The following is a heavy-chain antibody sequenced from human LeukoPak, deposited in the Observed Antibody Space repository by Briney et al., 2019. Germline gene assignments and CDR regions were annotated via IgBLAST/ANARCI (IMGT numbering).Heavy chain of an antibody. Sequence: TSETLSLTCAVYGGSFSGYSLTWIRQPPGKGLEWIGEINHSGINHFNPSLKSRVTISADTSKKQVFLNLSPVTAADTAVYYCAKKKVDVMGNQYYYYYGLDVWGQGTTVTVSS. CDR2: INHSGIN. J-gene: IGHJ6*02. V-gene: IGHV4-34*01. CDR3: AKKKVDVMGNQYYYYYGLDV. CDR1: GGSFSGYS. D-gene: IGHD3-16*01.